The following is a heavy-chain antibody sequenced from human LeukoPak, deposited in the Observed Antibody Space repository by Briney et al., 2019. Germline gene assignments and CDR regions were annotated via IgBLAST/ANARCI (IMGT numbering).Heavy chain of an antibody. CDR2: IWYDGSNK. D-gene: IGHD2-2*01. CDR3: ARDDSYQLPWRTFDY. J-gene: IGHJ4*02. Sequence: PGRSLRLSCAASGFTFSSYGMHWVRQAPGKGLEWVAVIWYDGSNKYYADSVKGRFTISRDNSKNTLYLQMNSLRAEDTAVYYCARDDSYQLPWRTFDYWGQGTLVTVSS. CDR1: GFTFSSYG. V-gene: IGHV3-33*01.